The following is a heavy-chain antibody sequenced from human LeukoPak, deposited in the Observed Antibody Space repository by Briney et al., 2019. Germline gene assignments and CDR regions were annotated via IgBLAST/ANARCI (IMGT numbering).Heavy chain of an antibody. V-gene: IGHV1-69*04. J-gene: IGHJ4*02. D-gene: IGHD5-12*01. CDR1: GYSFTSYW. CDR3: ARALGAQKSTIFDY. CDR2: IIPILGIA. Sequence: KISCKGSGYSFTSYWIGWVRQAPGQGLEWMGRIIPILGIANYAQKFQGRVTITADKSTSTAYMELSSLRSEDTAVYYCARALGAQKSTIFDYWGQGTLVTVSS.